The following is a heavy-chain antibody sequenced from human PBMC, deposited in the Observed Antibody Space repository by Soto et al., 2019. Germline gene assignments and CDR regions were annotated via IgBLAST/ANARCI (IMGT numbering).Heavy chain of an antibody. Sequence: QVQLVQSGAEVKKPGASVKVSCKASGYTFTSYGISWVRQAPGQGLEWMGWISAYNGNTNYAQKLQGRVTMTTDTSTSTAYMELRSLRSDDTAVYYCARDLPDSQEYYDYVWGSYRNYGMDVWGQGTTVTVSS. CDR1: GYTFTSYG. CDR2: ISAYNGNT. V-gene: IGHV1-18*01. J-gene: IGHJ6*02. CDR3: ARDLPDSQEYYDYVWGSYRNYGMDV. D-gene: IGHD3-16*02.